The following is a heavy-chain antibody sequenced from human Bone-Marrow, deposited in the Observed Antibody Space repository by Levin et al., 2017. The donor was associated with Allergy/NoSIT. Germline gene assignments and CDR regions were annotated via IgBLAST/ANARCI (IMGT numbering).Heavy chain of an antibody. CDR1: GFTFINYA. CDR2: ISGSGAST. Sequence: PGGSLRLSCAASGFTFINYAMSWVRQAPGKGLEWVSGISGSGASTHYADSVRGRFTISRDNSKNTLYLQMNSLRAEDTAVYYCAKDQVTLIPRLGAFDMWGQGTMVTVSS. D-gene: IGHD3-22*01. J-gene: IGHJ3*02. V-gene: IGHV3-23*01. CDR3: AKDQVTLIPRLGAFDM.